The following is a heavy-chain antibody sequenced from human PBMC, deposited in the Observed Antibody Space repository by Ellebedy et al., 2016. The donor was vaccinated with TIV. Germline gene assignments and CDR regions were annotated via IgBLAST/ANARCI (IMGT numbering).Heavy chain of an antibody. D-gene: IGHD3-16*01. CDR1: GFSFSTYA. CDR3: ARGWGETHGDV. V-gene: IGHV3-7*03. J-gene: IGHJ6*02. CDR2: INQDGSEK. Sequence: GESLKISCVGSGFSFSTYATAWVRQTPGKGLEWVANINQDGSEKNYVDSVKGRFTISRDNAKNSLYLQMNSLRAEDTAIYYCARGWGETHGDVWGLGTTVTVSS.